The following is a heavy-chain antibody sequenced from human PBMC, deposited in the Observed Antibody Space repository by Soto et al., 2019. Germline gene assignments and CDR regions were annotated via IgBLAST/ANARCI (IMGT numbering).Heavy chain of an antibody. CDR3: ARDLPAAFGYLYYYYGMDV. CDR2: IWYDGSNK. J-gene: IGHJ6*02. V-gene: IGHV3-33*01. CDR1: GFTFSSYG. Sequence: GGSLRLSCAASGFTFSSYGMHWVRQAPGKGLEWVAVIWYDGSNKYYADSVKGRFTISRDNSKNTLYLQMNSLRAEDTAVYYCARDLPAAFGYLYYYYGMDVWGQGTTVTVSS. D-gene: IGHD2-2*01.